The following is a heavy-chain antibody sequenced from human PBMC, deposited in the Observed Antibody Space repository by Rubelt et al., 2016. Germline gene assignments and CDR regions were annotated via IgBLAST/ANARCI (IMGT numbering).Heavy chain of an antibody. D-gene: IGHD3-10*01. Sequence: VQVVESGGGLVQPGGSLRLSCAASGFTFSNFAMHWVRQVPGKGLEWVAFIRYDGSNKYYTDSVRGRFTISRDNSKNTLYLQMNGLRPEDTAVYYCARRRGDGYFDYWGQGTLVTVSS. J-gene: IGHJ4*02. CDR2: IRYDGSNK. CDR3: ARRRGDGYFDY. V-gene: IGHV3-30*02. CDR1: GFTFSNFA.